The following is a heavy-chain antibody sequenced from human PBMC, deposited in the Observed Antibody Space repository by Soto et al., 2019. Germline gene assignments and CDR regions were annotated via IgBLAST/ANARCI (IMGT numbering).Heavy chain of an antibody. CDR3: ARDLEAVSAGGDFDY. CDR1: GYTFTSYY. Sequence: GASVKVSCKASGYTFTSYYMHWVRQAPGQGLEWMGIINPSGGSTSYAQKFQGRVTMTRDTSTSTVYMELSSLRSEDTAVYYCARDLEAVSAGGDFDYWGQGTLVTVSS. V-gene: IGHV1-46*01. J-gene: IGHJ4*02. CDR2: INPSGGST. D-gene: IGHD6-19*01.